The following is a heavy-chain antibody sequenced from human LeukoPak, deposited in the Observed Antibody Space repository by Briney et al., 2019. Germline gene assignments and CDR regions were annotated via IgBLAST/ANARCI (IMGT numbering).Heavy chain of an antibody. J-gene: IGHJ4*02. V-gene: IGHV1-18*01. D-gene: IGHD6-13*01. CDR3: ARDSGYSSSWYATDY. CDR2: ISAYNGNT. Sequence: ASVKVSCKASGYTFTSYGISWVRQAPGQGLEWMGWISAYNGNTNYAQKLQGRVTMTTDTPTSTAYMELRSLRSDDTAVYYCARDSGYSSSWYATDYWGQGTLVTVSS. CDR1: GYTFTSYG.